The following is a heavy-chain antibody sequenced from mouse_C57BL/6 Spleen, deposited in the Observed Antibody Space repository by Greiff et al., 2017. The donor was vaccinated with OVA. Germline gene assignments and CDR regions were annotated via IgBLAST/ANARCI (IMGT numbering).Heavy chain of an antibody. V-gene: IGHV3-6*01. D-gene: IGHD4-1*01. J-gene: IGHJ2*01. Sequence: VQLQQSGPGLVKPSQSLSLTCSVTGYSITSGYYWNWIRQFPGNKLEWMGYISYDGSNNYNPSLKNRISITRDTSKNQFFLKLNSVTTEDTATYYCARGLGENYFDYWGQGTTLTVSS. CDR1: GYSITSGYY. CDR2: ISYDGSN. CDR3: ARGLGENYFDY.